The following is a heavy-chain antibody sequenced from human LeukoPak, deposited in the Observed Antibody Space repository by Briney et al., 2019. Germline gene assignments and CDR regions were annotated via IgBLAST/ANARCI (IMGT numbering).Heavy chain of an antibody. CDR1: GFTFNNYA. D-gene: IGHD1-26*01. Sequence: GGSLRLSCAASGFTFNNYAMSWVRQAPGKGLEWVSTITGSGGRTYYADSVKGRFTISRDNSKNTLYLQMNSLRAEDTAVYYCAKEIRWEHHNWFDPWGQGTLVTVSS. J-gene: IGHJ5*02. CDR3: AKEIRWEHHNWFDP. V-gene: IGHV3-23*01. CDR2: ITGSGGRT.